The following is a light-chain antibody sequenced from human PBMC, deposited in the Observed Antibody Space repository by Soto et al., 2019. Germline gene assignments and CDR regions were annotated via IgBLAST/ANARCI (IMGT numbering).Light chain of an antibody. CDR3: AAWDDTVRSYV. J-gene: IGLJ1*01. V-gene: IGLV1-47*01. CDR2: RNN. CDR1: ISNIGNNY. Sequence: QSVLTQPPSVSGTPGQRVTISCSGSISNIGNNYVYWFQQLPGTAPKVLSNRNNQRPSGGPNRFSGYKSGTSASLAISGLRYEDEAEYYCAAWDDTVRSYVFGTGTKLTV.